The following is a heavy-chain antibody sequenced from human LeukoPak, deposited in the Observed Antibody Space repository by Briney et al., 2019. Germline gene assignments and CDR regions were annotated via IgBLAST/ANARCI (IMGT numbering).Heavy chain of an antibody. V-gene: IGHV3-30*18. CDR2: ISYDGSNK. CDR1: GFTFSSYG. CDR3: AKAGHGSGSYQSY. Sequence: GGSLRLSCAASGFTFSSYGMHWVRQAPGKGLEWVAVISYDGSNKYYADSVKGRFTISRDNSKTTLYLQMNSLRAEDTAVYYCAKAGHGSGSYQSYWGQGTLVTVSS. D-gene: IGHD3-10*01. J-gene: IGHJ4*02.